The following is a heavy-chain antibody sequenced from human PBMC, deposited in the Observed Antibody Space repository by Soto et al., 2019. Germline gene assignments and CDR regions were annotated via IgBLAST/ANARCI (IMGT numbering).Heavy chain of an antibody. CDR3: AKDMGSGPGTWYYYGMDV. CDR2: ISWDGGST. J-gene: IGHJ6*02. V-gene: IGHV3-43*01. D-gene: IGHD6-19*01. Sequence: GGSLRLSCAASGFTFDDYTMHWVRQAPGKGLEWVSLISWDGGSTYYADSVKGRFTISRDNSKNSLYLQMNSLRTEDTALYYCAKDMGSGPGTWYYYGMDVWGQGTTVTVYS. CDR1: GFTFDDYT.